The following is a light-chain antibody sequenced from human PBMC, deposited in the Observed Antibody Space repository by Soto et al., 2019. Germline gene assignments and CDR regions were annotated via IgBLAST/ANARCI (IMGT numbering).Light chain of an antibody. V-gene: IGKV3-20*01. CDR2: GAS. Sequence: EVLLTQSPGTLSLSPGERATLSCRGSETVTSDYLAWYQQKPGQAPRLLFYGASRRAAGIPDRFSGSGSGKDFTLIISRLEPEDFVVYYCHQYGTSPWTLGQGTKVDIK. CDR1: ETVTSDY. CDR3: HQYGTSPWT. J-gene: IGKJ1*01.